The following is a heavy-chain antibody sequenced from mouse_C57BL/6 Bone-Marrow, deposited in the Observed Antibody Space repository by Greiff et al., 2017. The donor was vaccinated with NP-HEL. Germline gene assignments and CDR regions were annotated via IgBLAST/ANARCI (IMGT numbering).Heavy chain of an antibody. V-gene: IGHV5-15*01. Sequence: EVKLVESGGGLVQPGGSLKLSCAASGFTFSDYGMAWVRQAPRKGPEWVAFISNLAYSIYYADTVTGRFTISRENAKNTLYLEMSSLRSEDTAMYYCARREGAMDYWGQGPSVTVSS. J-gene: IGHJ4*01. CDR2: ISNLAYSI. CDR1: GFTFSDYG. CDR3: ARREGAMDY.